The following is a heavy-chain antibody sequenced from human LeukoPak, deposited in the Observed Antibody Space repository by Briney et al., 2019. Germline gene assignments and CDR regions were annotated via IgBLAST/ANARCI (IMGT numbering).Heavy chain of an antibody. CDR3: ARDGRVMVRGVNNWFDP. Sequence: GASVKVSCKASGYTFTGYYMHWVRQAPGQGLEWMGWINPNSGGTNYAQKFQGRVTVTRDTSISTAYMELSRLRSDDTAVYYCARDGRVMVRGVNNWFDPWGQGTLVTVSS. D-gene: IGHD3-10*01. CDR2: INPNSGGT. V-gene: IGHV1-2*02. J-gene: IGHJ5*02. CDR1: GYTFTGYY.